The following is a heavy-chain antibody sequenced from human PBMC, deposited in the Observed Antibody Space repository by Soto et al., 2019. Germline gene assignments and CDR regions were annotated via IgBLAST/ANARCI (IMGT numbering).Heavy chain of an antibody. Sequence: GXSVKVSCKVSGYTLTELSMHWVRQAPGKGLEWMGGFDPEDGETIYAQKFQGRVTMTEDTSTDTAYMELSSLRSEDTAVYYCATRTTMVRGVMFDPWGQGTLVTVSS. CDR1: GYTLTELS. CDR2: FDPEDGET. CDR3: ATRTTMVRGVMFDP. D-gene: IGHD3-10*01. J-gene: IGHJ5*02. V-gene: IGHV1-24*01.